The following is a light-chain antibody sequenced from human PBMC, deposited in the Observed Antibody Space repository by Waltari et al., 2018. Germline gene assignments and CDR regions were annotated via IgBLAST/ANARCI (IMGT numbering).Light chain of an antibody. CDR2: EAT. CDR3: CSYTGTTTFLL. V-gene: IGLV2-23*02. Sequence: QSALTQLASVSGSPGQSITISCTGTTSDIGTSNIISWYQQYPGRVPKLIIYEATRRPSWVSDRFSGSKSGNTASLTISGLQAEDEANYYCCSYTGTTTFLLFGGGTKLTVL. CDR1: TSDIGTSNI. J-gene: IGLJ2*01.